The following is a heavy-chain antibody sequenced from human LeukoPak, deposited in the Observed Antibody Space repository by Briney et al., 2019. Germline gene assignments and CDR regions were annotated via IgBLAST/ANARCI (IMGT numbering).Heavy chain of an antibody. CDR1: GDSISSGDYY. J-gene: IGHJ3*02. CDR3: ARVRYFDWLTHDAFDI. V-gene: IGHV4-61*02. Sequence: SQTLSLTCTVSGDSISSGDYYWSWIRQPAGKGLEWIGRISSSGSTNYNPSLKSRVTISVDTSKNQFSLKLSSVTAADTAVYYCARVRYFDWLTHDAFDIWGQGTMVTVSS. CDR2: ISSSGST. D-gene: IGHD3-9*01.